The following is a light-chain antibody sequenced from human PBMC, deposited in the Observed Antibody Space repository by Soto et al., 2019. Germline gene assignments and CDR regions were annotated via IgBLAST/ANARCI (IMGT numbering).Light chain of an antibody. CDR2: DVN. Sequence: QSALTQPRSVSGSPGQSVTISCTGTSSNVGSYNYVSWYQQYPGKAPKLMIYDVNKRPSGVPDRFSGSKSGNTASLTISGLQAEDEADYYCCSYGDRYILVFGTGTKVTVL. V-gene: IGLV2-11*01. CDR3: CSYGDRYILV. J-gene: IGLJ1*01. CDR1: SSNVGSYNY.